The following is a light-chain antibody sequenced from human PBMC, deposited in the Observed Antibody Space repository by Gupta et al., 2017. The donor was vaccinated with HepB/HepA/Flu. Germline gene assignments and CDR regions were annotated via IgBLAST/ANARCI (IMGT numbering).Light chain of an antibody. CDR2: DAS. J-gene: IGKJ1*01. V-gene: IGKV3-11*01. CDR3: QQRSDWWT. CDR1: QSVSSD. Sequence: EIVLTQSPPTLSVSPGERATLSCRASQSVSSDLGWYQQKPGQAPRLLIYDASNRAKGLPDRFSGSGAGTDFTLTSRSREPEDCAVYYVQQRSDWWTFGQGTKVESK.